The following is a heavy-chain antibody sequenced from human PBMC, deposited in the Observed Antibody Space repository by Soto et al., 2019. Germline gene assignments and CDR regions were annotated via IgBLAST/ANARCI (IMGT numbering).Heavy chain of an antibody. V-gene: IGHV4-39*01. D-gene: IGHD3-3*01. Sequence: SETLSLTCTVSGGSISSSSYYWGWIRQPPGKGLEWIGSIYYSGSTYYNPSLKSRVTISVDTSKNQFSLKLSSVTAADTAVYYCAGHPYSETDFWSGYYVARRDWFDPWGQGTLVTVSS. CDR1: GGSISSSSYY. CDR3: AGHPYSETDFWSGYYVARRDWFDP. CDR2: IYYSGST. J-gene: IGHJ5*02.